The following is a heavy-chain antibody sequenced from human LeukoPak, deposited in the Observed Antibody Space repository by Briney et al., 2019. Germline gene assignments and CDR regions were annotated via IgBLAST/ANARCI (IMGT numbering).Heavy chain of an antibody. Sequence: GASGKLSCTASGCIFSVYYMHWVRQAPGQGLEWMGWSNPNSGGTDYAQKLQGRVTMTRDTSISTAYMELIGLRSDDTAVYYCARGEFRTGAKGDYYYYMDVWGKGTTVAVSS. CDR1: GCIFSVYY. CDR2: SNPNSGGT. V-gene: IGHV1-2*02. CDR3: ARGEFRTGAKGDYYYYMDV. J-gene: IGHJ6*03. D-gene: IGHD3/OR15-3a*01.